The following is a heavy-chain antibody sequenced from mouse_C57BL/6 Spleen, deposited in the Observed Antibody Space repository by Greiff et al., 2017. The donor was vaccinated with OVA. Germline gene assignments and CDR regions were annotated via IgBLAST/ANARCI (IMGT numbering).Heavy chain of an antibody. CDR2: IYPGSGST. V-gene: IGHV1-55*01. CDR3: ARVYYDYDVFAY. J-gene: IGHJ3*01. CDR1: GYTFTSCW. Sequence: QVQLQQPGAELVKPGASVKMSCKASGYTFTSCWITWVKQRPGQGLEWIGDIYPGSGSTNYNEKFKSKATLTVDTSSSTAYMQLSSLTSEDSAVYYCARVYYDYDVFAYWGQGTLVTVSA. D-gene: IGHD2-4*01.